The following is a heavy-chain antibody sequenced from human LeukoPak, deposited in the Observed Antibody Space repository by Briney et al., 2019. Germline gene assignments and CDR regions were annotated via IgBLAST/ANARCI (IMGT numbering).Heavy chain of an antibody. CDR1: GGSISSGGYY. CDR2: ISSSGDSL. J-gene: IGHJ6*02. CDR3: AREVVIVPDYYYYGLDV. D-gene: IGHD2/OR15-2a*01. Sequence: LSLTCTVSGGSISSGGYYWSWIRQAPGKGLEWISFISSSGDSLYYADSVEGRFTISRDNAQGSVYLQMNSLRAEDTAVYYCAREVVIVPDYYYYGLDVWGQGTTVTVSS. V-gene: IGHV3-11*01.